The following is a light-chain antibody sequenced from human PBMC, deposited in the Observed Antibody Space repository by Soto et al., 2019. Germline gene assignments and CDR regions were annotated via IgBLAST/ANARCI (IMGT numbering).Light chain of an antibody. CDR1: TSNIGSNY. J-gene: IGLJ3*02. V-gene: IGLV1-47*01. CDR3: ATWDDSLNGWV. Sequence: QSVLTQPPSASGTPGQGVTISCSGSTSNIGSNYVYWYQQLPGTAPKLLIYRNNQRPSGVPDRFSGSKSGTSASLAIRGLQSEDEADYYCATWDDSLNGWVFGGGTKLTVL. CDR2: RNN.